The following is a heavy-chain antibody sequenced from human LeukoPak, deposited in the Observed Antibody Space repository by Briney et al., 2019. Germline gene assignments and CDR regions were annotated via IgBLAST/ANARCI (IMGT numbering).Heavy chain of an antibody. CDR2: ISGYNGNT. CDR1: GYTFTTYN. CDR3: ARVSGRGYSYGRD. J-gene: IGHJ4*02. Sequence: ASVKVSCKASGYTFTTYNINWVRQAPGQGLEWMGWISGYNGNTNYAQKLQGRVTMTTDTSTSTAYMELRSLKSDDTAVYYCARVSGRGYSYGRDWGQGTLVTVSS. V-gene: IGHV1-18*01. D-gene: IGHD5-18*01.